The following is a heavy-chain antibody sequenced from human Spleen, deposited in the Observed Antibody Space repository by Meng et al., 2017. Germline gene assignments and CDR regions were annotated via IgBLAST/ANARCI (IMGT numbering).Heavy chain of an antibody. Sequence: QVPLQQVGPGLLKPSETLSLTCAVCDESFSGDYWRCIRQPPGKGLEWIGYIYYSGSTYYNPSLKSLVTISVDTSKNQYSLKVSSVTAADTAVYYCARPKTYGDYQFDYWGQGTLVTVSS. CDR2: IYYSGST. D-gene: IGHD4-17*01. V-gene: IGHV4-34*02. CDR3: ARPKTYGDYQFDY. J-gene: IGHJ4*02. CDR1: DESFSGDY.